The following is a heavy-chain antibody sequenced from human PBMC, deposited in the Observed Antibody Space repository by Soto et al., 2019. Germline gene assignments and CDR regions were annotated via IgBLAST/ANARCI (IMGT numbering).Heavy chain of an antibody. Sequence: QLQLQESGTGLVKPSETLSLTCTVSGGSISSSSYYWDWIRQPPGKGLEWIGSIYYSGSTYYNPSLKTRVTISVDTSQNQFSLKLSSVTAADTAVYYCARRGRSGYRLIDYWGQGTLVTVSS. D-gene: IGHD3-22*01. CDR1: GGSISSSSYY. CDR3: ARRGRSGYRLIDY. CDR2: IYYSGST. V-gene: IGHV4-39*01. J-gene: IGHJ4*02.